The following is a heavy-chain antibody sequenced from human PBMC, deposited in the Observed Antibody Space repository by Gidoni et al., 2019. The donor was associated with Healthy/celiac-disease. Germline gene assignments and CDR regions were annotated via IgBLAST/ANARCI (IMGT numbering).Heavy chain of an antibody. J-gene: IGHJ6*02. D-gene: IGHD6-13*01. CDR1: GGSISSYY. Sequence: QVQLQESGPGLVKPSETLSLTCTVSGGSISSYYWSWIRQPPGKGLEWIGYIYYSGSTNYNPSLKSRVTISGDTSKNQCSLKLSSVTAADTAVYYCARGQNSSSWYWQKNYYYYYGMDVWGQGTTVTVSS. CDR3: ARGQNSSSWYWQKNYYYYYGMDV. V-gene: IGHV4-59*08. CDR2: IYYSGST.